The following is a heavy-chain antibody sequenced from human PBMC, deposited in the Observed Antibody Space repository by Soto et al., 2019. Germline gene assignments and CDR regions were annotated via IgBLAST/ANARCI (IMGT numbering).Heavy chain of an antibody. CDR1: GFPFSSFY. CDR2: ISSLSTYV. Sequence: EVQLVESGGGLVKPGGSLRLSCAASGFPFSSFYMNWVRQAPGKGLEWVSSISSLSTYVFYADSVKGRFTISRDDAKDSLFLLMYSLRAEDTAVYYCARGVNDAFDIWGQGTMVTVSP. CDR3: ARGVNDAFDI. V-gene: IGHV3-21*01. J-gene: IGHJ3*02.